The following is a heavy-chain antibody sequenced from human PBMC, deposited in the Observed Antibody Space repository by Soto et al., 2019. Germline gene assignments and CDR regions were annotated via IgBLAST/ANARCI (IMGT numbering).Heavy chain of an antibody. J-gene: IGHJ4*02. CDR2: IYYSGST. D-gene: IGHD3-10*01. V-gene: IGHV4-59*08. CDR3: ARHSITMLRGDSYYFDY. Sequence: LSETLSLTCTVSGGSISSYYWSWIRQPPGKGLEWIGYIYYSGSTNYNPSLKSRVTISVDTSKNQFSLKLSSVTAADTAVYYCARHSITMLRGDSYYFDYWGQGTLVTVSS. CDR1: GGSISSYY.